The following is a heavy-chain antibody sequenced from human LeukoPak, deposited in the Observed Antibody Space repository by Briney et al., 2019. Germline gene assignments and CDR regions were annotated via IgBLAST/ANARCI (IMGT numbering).Heavy chain of an antibody. Sequence: GGSLRLSCAASGFTFSSYAMHWVRQAPGKGLEWVAVISYDGSNKYYADSVKGRFTISRDNSKNTLYLQMNSLRAEDTAVYYCARDLGPRRVGAFLFDYWGQGTLVTVSS. CDR2: ISYDGSNK. J-gene: IGHJ4*02. CDR1: GFTFSSYA. D-gene: IGHD1-26*01. CDR3: ARDLGPRRVGAFLFDY. V-gene: IGHV3-30-3*01.